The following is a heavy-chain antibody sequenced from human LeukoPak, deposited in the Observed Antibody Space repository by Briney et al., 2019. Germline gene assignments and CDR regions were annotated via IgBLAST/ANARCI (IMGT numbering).Heavy chain of an antibody. V-gene: IGHV4-34*01. D-gene: IGHD2-8*01. Sequence: SETLSLTCAVYGGSFSGYYWSWIRQPPGKGLEWIGEINHSGSTNYNPSLKSRVTMSVDTSKNQFSLKLSSVTAADTAVYYCARDRKMVFDYWGQGTLVTVSS. CDR1: GGSFSGYY. CDR3: ARDRKMVFDY. CDR2: INHSGST. J-gene: IGHJ4*02.